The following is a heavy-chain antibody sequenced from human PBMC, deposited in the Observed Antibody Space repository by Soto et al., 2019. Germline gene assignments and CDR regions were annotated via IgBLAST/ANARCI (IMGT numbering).Heavy chain of an antibody. CDR1: GYTFTDYF. J-gene: IGHJ4*02. CDR2: INPSGGST. Sequence: QVQLVQSGAEVKKPGASVKVSCKASGYTFTDYFIHGGRQAPGQGLGGMGRINPSGGSTDYAQKFRGRVTMTRDTSTGTVYMELSSLRSEDTAVYYCARPPFPGCINAVCYPFDYWGQGTLVTVSS. CDR3: ARPPFPGCINAVCYPFDY. D-gene: IGHD2-8*01. V-gene: IGHV1-46*01.